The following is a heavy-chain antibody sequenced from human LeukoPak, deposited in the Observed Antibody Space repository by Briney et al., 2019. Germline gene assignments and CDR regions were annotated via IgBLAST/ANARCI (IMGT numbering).Heavy chain of an antibody. J-gene: IGHJ3*02. CDR2: INGVGSST. CDR1: GFTLSSNW. V-gene: IGHV3-74*01. D-gene: IGHD6-19*01. CDR3: AKDQYSSGWYGAFDI. Sequence: GGSLRLSCVASGFTLSSNWMHWVRQAPGKGLVWLSRINGVGSSTPYADSVKGRFTISRDNAKNSLYLQMNSLRAEDTALYYCAKDQYSSGWYGAFDIWGQGTMVTVSS.